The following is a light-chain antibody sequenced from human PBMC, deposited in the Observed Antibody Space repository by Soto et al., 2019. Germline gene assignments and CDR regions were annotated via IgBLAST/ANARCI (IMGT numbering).Light chain of an antibody. CDR3: QQSYTTPIT. J-gene: IGKJ5*01. V-gene: IGKV1-5*01. Sequence: DIRVTQSPSTLSASLGDRVTITWAASQSISSWLAWYQQKPGKAPKLLIYDASSLESGVPSRFSGSGSGTEFTLTISSLQSEDFATYYCQQSYTTPITFGQGTRLEIK. CDR2: DAS. CDR1: QSISSW.